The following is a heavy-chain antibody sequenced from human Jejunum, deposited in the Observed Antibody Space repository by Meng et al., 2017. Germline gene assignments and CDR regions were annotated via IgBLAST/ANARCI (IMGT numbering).Heavy chain of an antibody. CDR3: ARKISPVSAIY. J-gene: IGHJ4*02. Sequence: QVPVQESGPGLVRPSETLSLTCTVSGGSVSSAAYYWNWIRQPPGKGLEWIGYIYYSGGTTYSPSLNSRVTISIDTAKNQVSLNLTSVTAADTAVYYCARKISPVSAIYWGQGTLVTVSS. V-gene: IGHV4-61*08. D-gene: IGHD2-21*02. CDR1: GGSVSSAAYY. CDR2: IYYSGGT.